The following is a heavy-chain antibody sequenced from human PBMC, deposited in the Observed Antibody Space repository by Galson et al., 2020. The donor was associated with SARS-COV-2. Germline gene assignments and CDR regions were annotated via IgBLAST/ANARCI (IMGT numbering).Heavy chain of an antibody. J-gene: IGHJ3*02. CDR3: ARDPRFSASGYGGENGFDI. CDR1: GYAFNSKG. Sequence: ASVKVSCKASGYAFNSKGISWLRQAPGQGLEWMGWISGYSGHTKYAQKFEGGVLLTTESSTRTAYMEVRSLRSDDSAVYYCARDPRFSASGYGGENGFDIWGRGTMVSFSS. CDR2: ISGYSGHT. V-gene: IGHV1-18*01. D-gene: IGHD2-2*01.